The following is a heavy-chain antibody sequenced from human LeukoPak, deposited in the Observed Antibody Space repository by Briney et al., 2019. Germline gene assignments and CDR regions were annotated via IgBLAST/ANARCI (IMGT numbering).Heavy chain of an antibody. V-gene: IGHV4-59*08. Sequence: SETLSLTCAVSGGSISDYHWSWIRQPPGKGLEWIGYIHYDGSTNHTTSLKSRVTTSLNTSKTQFSLKLSSVTAADTAVYYCARHKYTAVAFEFWGQGTLVTVSS. J-gene: IGHJ4*02. CDR1: GGSISDYH. CDR2: IHYDGST. D-gene: IGHD4-23*01. CDR3: ARHKYTAVAFEF.